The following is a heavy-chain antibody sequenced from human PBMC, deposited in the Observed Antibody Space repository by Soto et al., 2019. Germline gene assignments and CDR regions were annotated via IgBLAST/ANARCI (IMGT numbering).Heavy chain of an antibody. J-gene: IGHJ4*02. V-gene: IGHV3-48*02. Sequence: EVQLVESGGGLVQPGGSLRLYCAASGFTFSSYSMNWVRQAPGKGLEWVSYISSRSSTIYYAASVKGRFTISRDNAKNSLYLQIHSQRDEYTAVYYCAGSSIWYWGQGTLVTVSS. CDR2: ISSRSSTI. CDR1: GFTFSSYS. CDR3: AGSSIWY. D-gene: IGHD3-10*01.